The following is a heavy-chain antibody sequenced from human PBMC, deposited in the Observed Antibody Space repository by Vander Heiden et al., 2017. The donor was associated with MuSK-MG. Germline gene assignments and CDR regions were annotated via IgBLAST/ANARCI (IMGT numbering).Heavy chain of an antibody. V-gene: IGHV4-61*02. CDR3: ARDRLNGTTDD. J-gene: IGHJ4*02. D-gene: IGHD1-7*01. CDR2: IYTSGST. Sequence: QVQLQESGPGLVKPSQTLSRTCTVSGGSISSGSYYWSWIRQPAGKGLEWIGRIYTSGSTNDNPALKSRVTISVDTAKHQFSMKISYVTSADTAVYYVARDRLNGTTDDWVQGTMVTVYS. CDR1: GGSISSGSYY.